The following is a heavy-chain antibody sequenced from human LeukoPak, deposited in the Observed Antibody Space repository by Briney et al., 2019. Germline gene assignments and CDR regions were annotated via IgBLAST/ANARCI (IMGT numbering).Heavy chain of an antibody. J-gene: IGHJ5*02. D-gene: IGHD4-17*01. V-gene: IGHV3-23*01. CDR1: GFTFSSYA. CDR2: ISGSGGST. Sequence: GGSLRLSCAASGFTFSSYAMSWVRQAPGKGLEWVSAISGSGGSTYYADSVKGRFTISRDNSKNTLYLQMNSPRAEDTAVYYCAKEARSYGDYVRRGAWFDPWGQGTLVTVSS. CDR3: AKEARSYGDYVRRGAWFDP.